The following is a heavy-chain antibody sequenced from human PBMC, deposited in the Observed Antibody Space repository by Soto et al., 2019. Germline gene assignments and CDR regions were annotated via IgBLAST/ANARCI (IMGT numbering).Heavy chain of an antibody. CDR2: IKQDGSEK. J-gene: IGHJ3*02. Sequence: EVQLVESGGDLAQPGGSLRLSCAASGFTLSNFWVNWVRQAPGKGLEWVANIKQDGSEKYYVDSVKGRFTISRDNTKNSLFLQMNNLRAEDTAVYYCLVTTSAFDIWGQATTVTVSS. D-gene: IGHD4-17*01. CDR3: LVTTSAFDI. CDR1: GFTLSNFW. V-gene: IGHV3-7*01.